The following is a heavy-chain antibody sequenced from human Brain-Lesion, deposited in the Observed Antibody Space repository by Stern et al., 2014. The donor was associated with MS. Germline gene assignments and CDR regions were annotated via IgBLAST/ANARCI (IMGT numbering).Heavy chain of an antibody. J-gene: IGHJ4*02. D-gene: IGHD3-22*01. Sequence: QLMQSGAEVKKPGASVKVSCKASGYTFTGYYMHWVRQAPGQGLEWMGWINPKSGGTNYAQKFQGWVTMTRDTSINTAYMELSRLRSDDTAVYYCATYYYDSTGYNDFWGQGTLVTVSS. CDR2: INPKSGGT. CDR1: GYTFTGYY. CDR3: ATYYYDSTGYNDF. V-gene: IGHV1-2*04.